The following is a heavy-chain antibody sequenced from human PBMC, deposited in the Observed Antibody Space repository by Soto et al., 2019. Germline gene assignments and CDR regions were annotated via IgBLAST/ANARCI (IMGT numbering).Heavy chain of an antibody. V-gene: IGHV1-18*01. CDR3: VMVDNYVTPTPQDV. D-gene: IGHD3-16*01. J-gene: IGHJ6*02. Sequence: QVQLVQSGDEVKKPGASVKVCCKASGYIFVNYGIAWVRQAPGQGLEWMGWISPYTGNTHSASKVQGRLTMTTDTSTSTAYMYLGSLTSDDTAVYYCVMVDNYVTPTPQDVWGQGTTVTVSS. CDR2: ISPYTGNT. CDR1: GYIFVNYG.